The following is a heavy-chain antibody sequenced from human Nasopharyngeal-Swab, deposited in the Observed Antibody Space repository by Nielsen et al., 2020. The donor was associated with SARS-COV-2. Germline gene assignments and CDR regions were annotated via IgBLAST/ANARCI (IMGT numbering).Heavy chain of an antibody. D-gene: IGHD6-19*01. CDR3: ARAAVAGENWFDP. V-gene: IGHV1-18*01. J-gene: IGHJ5*02. Sequence: ASVKVSCKASGYTLTSYGISWVRQAPGQGLEWMGWISAYNGNTNYAQKLQGRVTMTTDTSTSTAYMELRSLRSDDTAVYYWARAAVAGENWFDPWGQGTLVTVSS. CDR2: ISAYNGNT. CDR1: GYTLTSYG.